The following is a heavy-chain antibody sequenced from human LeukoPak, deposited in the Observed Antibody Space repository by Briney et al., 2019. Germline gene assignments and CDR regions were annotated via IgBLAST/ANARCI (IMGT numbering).Heavy chain of an antibody. Sequence: ASVKVSCKASGYSFTSYGITWVREAPGQGPDWMGFICGSTGNTHYAQSVQGRVTMTTDTSTSTAYMELGSLRSDDTAVYYCARVGRDCSSINCYWDDWFDPWGQGTLVIVSS. CDR3: ARVGRDCSSINCYWDDWFDP. CDR1: GYSFTSYG. V-gene: IGHV1-18*01. D-gene: IGHD2-2*01. CDR2: ICGSTGNT. J-gene: IGHJ5*02.